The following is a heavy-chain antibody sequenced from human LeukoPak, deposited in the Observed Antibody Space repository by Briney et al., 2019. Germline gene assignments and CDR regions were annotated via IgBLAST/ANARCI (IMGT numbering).Heavy chain of an antibody. D-gene: IGHD3-10*01. CDR3: ARAWYYFGSGSYQPYYFDY. Sequence: ASVKVSCKASGYTFTNYAIHWVRQVPGQGLEWMGWINVGNGNTKYSQDVQGRLTITRDTSASTAYMELSSLRSEDMAVYYCARAWYYFGSGSYQPYYFDYWGQGSLVTVSS. J-gene: IGHJ4*02. CDR2: INVGNGNT. V-gene: IGHV1-3*03. CDR1: GYTFTNYA.